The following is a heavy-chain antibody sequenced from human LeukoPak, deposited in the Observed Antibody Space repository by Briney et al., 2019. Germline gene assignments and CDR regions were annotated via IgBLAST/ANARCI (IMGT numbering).Heavy chain of an antibody. CDR2: ISGSGGST. Sequence: GGPLRLSCAASGFTFSSYAMSWVRHAPGKGLEGVSAISGSGGSTYYADSVKGRFTISRDNSKNTLYLQMNSLRAEDTAVYYCAKWMTAIRGYFDYWGQGTLVTVSS. J-gene: IGHJ4*02. CDR3: AKWMTAIRGYFDY. V-gene: IGHV3-23*01. D-gene: IGHD2-21*02. CDR1: GFTFSSYA.